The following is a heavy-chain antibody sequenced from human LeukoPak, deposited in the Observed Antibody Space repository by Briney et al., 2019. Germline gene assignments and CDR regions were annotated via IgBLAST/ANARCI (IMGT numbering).Heavy chain of an antibody. CDR2: IDHSGST. D-gene: IGHD3-10*01. CDR3: YGSGY. J-gene: IGHJ4*02. V-gene: IGHV4-30-2*01. CDR1: GASISNSAFH. Sequence: SETLSLTCTVSGASISNSAFHWSWIRQPPGKGLEWIGHIDHSGSTYYNASLKSRVTISLDRSKNQFSLNLTSVTAADTAVYYCYGSGYWGQGTLVTVSS.